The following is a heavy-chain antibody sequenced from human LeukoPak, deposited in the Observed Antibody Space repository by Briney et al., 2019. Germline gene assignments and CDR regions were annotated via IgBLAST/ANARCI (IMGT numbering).Heavy chain of an antibody. D-gene: IGHD6-6*01. J-gene: IGHJ4*02. CDR1: GYTFSNND. CDR2: MNPISGNT. Sequence: ASVKVSCKASGYTFSNNDINWVRQATGQGLEWMGWMNPISGNTGFAQKFQGRVTISRSTSISTAYMELSSLRSEDTAVYYCARATRGGYSSSLDYWGQGTLVTVSS. CDR3: ARATRGGYSSSLDY. V-gene: IGHV1-8*03.